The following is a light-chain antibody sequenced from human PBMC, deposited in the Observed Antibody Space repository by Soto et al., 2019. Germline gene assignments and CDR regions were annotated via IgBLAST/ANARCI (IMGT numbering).Light chain of an antibody. J-gene: IGLJ1*01. CDR3: ASWDDSLSGSYV. CDR2: RDV. Sequence: VRNQPLSGNGIPRRGGSIFCSRSSSNIGSNYVYWYQQLPGTAPKLLMYRDVKRPSGVPDRFSGSKSGTPASLAISGLRSEDEADYYCASWDDSLSGSYVFGTGTKVT. CDR1: SSNIGSNY. V-gene: IGLV1-47*01.